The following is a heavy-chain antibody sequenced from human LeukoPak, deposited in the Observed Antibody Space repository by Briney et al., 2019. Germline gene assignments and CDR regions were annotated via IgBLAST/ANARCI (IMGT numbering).Heavy chain of an antibody. CDR1: GFTFSDAW. D-gene: IGHD6-6*01. J-gene: IGHJ4*02. CDR2: IYYSGTT. Sequence: GSLRLSCAASGFTFSDAWMTWVRQAPGKGLEWIGTIYYSGTTNYNPSLKSRVTISVDTSKNQFSLKLSSVTAADTAVYYCAGNIAARLDYWGQGTLVTVSS. V-gene: IGHV4-34*08. CDR3: AGNIAARLDY.